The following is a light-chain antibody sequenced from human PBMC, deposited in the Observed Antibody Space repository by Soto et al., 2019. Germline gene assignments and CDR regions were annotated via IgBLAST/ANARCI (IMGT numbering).Light chain of an antibody. Sequence: QSVLTQPPSVSAAPGQKVTISCSGSSPNIGNNYVYWYQQLPGTAPKLLIYDNNKRPSGIPDRFSGSKSGTSATLGITGLQTGDEADYYCGTWDSSLSAGDVVFGGGTKLTVL. CDR1: SPNIGNNY. J-gene: IGLJ2*01. CDR3: GTWDSSLSAGDVV. V-gene: IGLV1-51*01. CDR2: DNN.